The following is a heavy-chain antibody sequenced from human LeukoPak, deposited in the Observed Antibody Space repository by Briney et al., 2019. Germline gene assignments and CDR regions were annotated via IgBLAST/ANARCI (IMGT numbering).Heavy chain of an antibody. CDR2: IYSGGST. CDR3: ATVISITGTTADY. Sequence: GGSLRLSCAASGLTVSSNYMSWVRQAPGKGLEWVSVIYSGGSTYYADSVKGRFTISRDNSKNTRYLQMNSLRAEDTAVYYCATVISITGTTADYWGQGTLVTVSS. CDR1: GLTVSSNY. V-gene: IGHV3-66*02. J-gene: IGHJ4*02. D-gene: IGHD1-7*01.